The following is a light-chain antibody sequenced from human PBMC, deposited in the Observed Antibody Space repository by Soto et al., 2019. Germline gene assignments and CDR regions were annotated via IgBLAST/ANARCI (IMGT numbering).Light chain of an antibody. CDR1: QSVSSN. CDR3: QQYNNWPPLT. Sequence: EIVMTQSPATLSVSPGERATLSCRASQSVSSNLAWYQQKSGHAPRXXVXYASNRSSGIPTRFSGSGSGTDFTLTISSLQSEDFAVYYCQQYNNWPPLTFGGGTKVDI. CDR2: YAS. J-gene: IGKJ4*01. V-gene: IGKV3D-15*01.